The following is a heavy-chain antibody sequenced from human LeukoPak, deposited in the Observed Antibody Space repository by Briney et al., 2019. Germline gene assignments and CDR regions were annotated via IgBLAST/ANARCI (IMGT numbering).Heavy chain of an antibody. Sequence: PGGSLRPSCAASGFTVSSNYMSWVRQGPGKGLEWVALIYNDGGTHYTDSVKGRFTISRDNSKNTLYLQMNSLRAEDTAVYYCARLSGSYGKYFDYWGQGTLVTVSS. D-gene: IGHD1-26*01. CDR1: GFTVSSNY. V-gene: IGHV3-53*01. CDR2: IYNDGGT. J-gene: IGHJ4*02. CDR3: ARLSGSYGKYFDY.